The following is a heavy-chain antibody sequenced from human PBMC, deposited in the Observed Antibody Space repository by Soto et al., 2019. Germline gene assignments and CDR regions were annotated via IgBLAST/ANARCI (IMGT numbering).Heavy chain of an antibody. J-gene: IGHJ4*02. V-gene: IGHV5-51*01. CDR3: ARLIGYSGYDSPFVY. Sequence: PGESLKISCKGSGYSFTSYWIGWVRQMPGKGLEWMGIIYPGDSDTRYSPSFQGQVTISADKSISTAYLQWSSLKASDTAMYYCARLIGYSGYDSPFVYWGQGTLVTVSS. D-gene: IGHD5-12*01. CDR2: IYPGDSDT. CDR1: GYSFTSYW.